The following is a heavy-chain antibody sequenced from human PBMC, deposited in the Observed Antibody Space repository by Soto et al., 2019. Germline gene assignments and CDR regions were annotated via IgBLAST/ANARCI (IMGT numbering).Heavy chain of an antibody. D-gene: IGHD1-26*01. V-gene: IGHV1-2*02. CDR1: GYTFSAYY. Sequence: QVYLLQSGAEVKKVGASVKVSCKTSGYTFSAYYVHWARRAPGRGFQWLGWINPSNEITTFSEFFQGRITMTRDTSTNTVHMELNRLTSGDTAVYYCMRGGWGDSPIDYWGQGTQVTVSS. J-gene: IGHJ4*02. CDR3: MRGGWGDSPIDY. CDR2: INPSNEIT.